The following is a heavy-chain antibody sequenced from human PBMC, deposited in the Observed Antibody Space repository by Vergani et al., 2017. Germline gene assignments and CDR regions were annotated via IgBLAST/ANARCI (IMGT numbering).Heavy chain of an antibody. CDR3: ARLSYDTTPYLQGGYDY. J-gene: IGHJ4*02. CDR1: GFTFSNAW. Sequence: EVQLVESGGGLVPPGRSLRLSCAASGFTFSNAWMSWVRQAPGKGLEWVGRIKSKTDGGTTDYAAPVKGRFTISRDDSKNTLYLQMNSLRAEDTAVYYCARLSYDTTPYLQGGYDYWGQGTLVSVSS. V-gene: IGHV3-15*01. D-gene: IGHD3-22*01. CDR2: IKSKTDGGTT.